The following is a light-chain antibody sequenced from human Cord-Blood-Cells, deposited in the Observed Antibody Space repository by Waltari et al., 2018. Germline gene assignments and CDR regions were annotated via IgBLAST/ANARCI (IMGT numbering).Light chain of an antibody. Sequence: QSALTQPASVSGSPGQSITISCTGTSSAVGSYNLVSWYQQHPDKAPKLMIYEGSKRPSGVSNRFSGSKSGNTASLTISGLQAEDEADYYCCSYAGSSTLWVFGGGTKLTVL. CDR1: SSAVGSYNL. CDR3: CSYAGSSTLWV. V-gene: IGLV2-23*01. J-gene: IGLJ3*02. CDR2: EGS.